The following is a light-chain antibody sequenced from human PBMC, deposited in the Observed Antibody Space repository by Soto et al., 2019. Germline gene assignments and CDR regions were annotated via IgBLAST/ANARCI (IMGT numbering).Light chain of an antibody. V-gene: IGKV1-5*03. Sequence: DIQMTQSPSTLSASVGDRVTITCRASQSIDSWLAWYQQKPGKAPNLLIYKASSLESGVPSRFSGSGSGTEFTLTISSLQTDDFATYDCQQYNSYSAGTFGQGTKVEIK. CDR3: QQYNSYSAGT. CDR1: QSIDSW. J-gene: IGKJ1*01. CDR2: KAS.